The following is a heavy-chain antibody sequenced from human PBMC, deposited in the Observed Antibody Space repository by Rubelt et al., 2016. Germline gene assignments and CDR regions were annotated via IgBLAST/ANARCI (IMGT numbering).Heavy chain of an antibody. CDR3: ASNSRGSYLYNYFDY. V-gene: IGHV3-7*01. Sequence: GGGLVQPGGSLRLSCAASGFTFGTYWMTWVRQPPGKGLEWVTNIRQDGNEKHYVDSVKGRFTVSRDNAKNSLYLQMNSLRAEDTAVYYCASNSRGSYLYNYFDYWGQGTLVTVSS. J-gene: IGHJ4*02. CDR1: GFTFGTYW. CDR2: IRQDGNEK. D-gene: IGHD3-16*02.